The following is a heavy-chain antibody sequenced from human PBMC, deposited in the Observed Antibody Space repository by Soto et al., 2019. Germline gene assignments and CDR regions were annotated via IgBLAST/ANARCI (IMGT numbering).Heavy chain of an antibody. J-gene: IGHJ6*02. CDR2: IYYSGST. CDR3: AREIRLYFYGMDV. V-gene: IGHV4-59*12. CDR1: GGSISSYY. D-gene: IGHD3-16*01. Sequence: SETLSLTCTVSGGSISSYYWSWIRQPPGKGLEWIGYIYYSGSTNYNPSLKSRVTISVDTSKNQFSLKLSSVTAADTAVYYCAREIRLYFYGMDVWGQGTTVTVSS.